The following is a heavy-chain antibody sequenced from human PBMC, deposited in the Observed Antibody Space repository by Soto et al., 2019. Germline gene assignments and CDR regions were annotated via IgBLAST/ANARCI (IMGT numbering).Heavy chain of an antibody. V-gene: IGHV3-23*01. J-gene: IGHJ6*02. CDR1: GFTFSSYA. Sequence: PGGSLRLSCAASGFTFSSYAMSWVRQAPGKGLEWVSAISGSGGSTYYADSVKGRFTISRDNSKNTLYLQMNSLRAEDTAVYYCANLYYDILTGYSNFYYYYGMDVWGQWTTVTVSS. CDR2: ISGSGGST. D-gene: IGHD3-9*01. CDR3: ANLYYDILTGYSNFYYYYGMDV.